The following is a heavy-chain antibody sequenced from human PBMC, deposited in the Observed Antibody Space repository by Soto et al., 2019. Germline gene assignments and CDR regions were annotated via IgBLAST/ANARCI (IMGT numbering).Heavy chain of an antibody. CDR1: GFTFSSYA. CDR2: ISYDGSNK. D-gene: IGHD1-26*01. J-gene: IGHJ4*02. Sequence: QVQLVESGGGVVQPGWSLRLSCAASGFTFSSYAMHWVRQAPGKGLEWVAVISYDGSNKYYADSVKGRFTISRDNSKNTRYMQMNSLRAEDTAVYYCARERQWELLPGYYFDYWGQGILVAVSS. V-gene: IGHV3-30-3*01. CDR3: ARERQWELLPGYYFDY.